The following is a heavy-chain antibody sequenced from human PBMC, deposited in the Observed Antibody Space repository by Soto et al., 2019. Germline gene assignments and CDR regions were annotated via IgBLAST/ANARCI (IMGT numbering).Heavy chain of an antibody. J-gene: IGHJ4*02. Sequence: ASVKVSCKASGYTFTSYAMHWVRQAPGQRLEWMGWINAGNGNTKYSQKFQGRVTITRDTSASTAYMELSSLRSEDTAVYYCARAIVVVPAADFDYWGQGTLVTVSS. V-gene: IGHV1-3*01. CDR3: ARAIVVVPAADFDY. D-gene: IGHD2-2*01. CDR2: INAGNGNT. CDR1: GYTFTSYA.